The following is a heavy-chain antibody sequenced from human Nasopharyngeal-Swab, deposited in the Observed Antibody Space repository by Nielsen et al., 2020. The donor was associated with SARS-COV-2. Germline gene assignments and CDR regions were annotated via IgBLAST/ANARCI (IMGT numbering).Heavy chain of an antibody. Sequence: SSVKVACKAYRYTFTCYVISWLRQAPGQGLEWMGRIIPILGISNYAQKFQGRVTITADRSTSTAYMKLSSLRSEDTAVYYCRRMANWGDVDYWGQGTLVTVSS. J-gene: IGHJ4*02. D-gene: IGHD3-16*01. CDR2: IIPILGIS. CDR3: RRMANWGDVDY. CDR1: RYTFTCYV. V-gene: IGHV1-69*04.